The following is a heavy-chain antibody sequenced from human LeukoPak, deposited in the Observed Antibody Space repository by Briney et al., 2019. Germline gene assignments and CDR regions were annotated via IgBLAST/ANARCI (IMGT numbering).Heavy chain of an antibody. CDR1: GFTFSTYW. J-gene: IGHJ3*01. Sequence: GGSLRLSCSASGFTFSTYWMTWVRQAPGKGLEWVANMKGDGSEIHYEDSVKGRFTISRDNTKNSLYLQMNYLRAEDTAVYYCARPAYTAAYDLWGQGTMVTVSS. V-gene: IGHV3-7*01. D-gene: IGHD3-16*01. CDR3: ARPAYTAAYDL. CDR2: MKGDGSEI.